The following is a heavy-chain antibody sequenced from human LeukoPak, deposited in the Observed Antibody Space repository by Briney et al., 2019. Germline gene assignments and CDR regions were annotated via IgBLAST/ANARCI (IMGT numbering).Heavy chain of an antibody. D-gene: IGHD7-27*01. CDR3: ARAVELGIEEGGDALDV. CDR1: GGSFSGYY. Sequence: SETLSLTCAVYGGSFSGYYWSWIRQPPGKGLEWIGEINHSGSTNYNPSLKSRVTISVDTSKNQFSLKLSSVTAADTAMYYCARAVELGIEEGGDALDVWGQGTMVTVSS. CDR2: INHSGST. J-gene: IGHJ3*01. V-gene: IGHV4-34*01.